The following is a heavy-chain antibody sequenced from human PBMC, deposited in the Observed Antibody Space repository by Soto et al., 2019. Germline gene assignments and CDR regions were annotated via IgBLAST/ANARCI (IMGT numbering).Heavy chain of an antibody. D-gene: IGHD3-10*01. Sequence: EVQLVESGGGLVKPGGSLRLSCAASGFTFSSYSMNWVRQAPGKGLEWVSSISSSSSYIYYADSVKGRFTISRDNAKNALYLQMNSLRAEDTAVYYCARPSYGSGSYRGEYYYYYGMDVWGQGTTVTVSS. CDR3: ARPSYGSGSYRGEYYYYYGMDV. CDR2: ISSSSSYI. V-gene: IGHV3-21*01. J-gene: IGHJ6*02. CDR1: GFTFSSYS.